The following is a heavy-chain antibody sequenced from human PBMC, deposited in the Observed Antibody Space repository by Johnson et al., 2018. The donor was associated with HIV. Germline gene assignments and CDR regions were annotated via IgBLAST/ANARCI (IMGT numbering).Heavy chain of an antibody. V-gene: IGHV3-33*08. D-gene: IGHD5-18*01. CDR3: ARVLSGYTYGYRHDVFDL. J-gene: IGHJ3*01. CDR1: GFTLSNYA. Sequence: QEQLVESGGGVVQTGRSLRLSCAVSGFTLSNYAMHWVRQAPGKGLEWVAFIRYDGSNKYYADSVRGRFTISRDNAKNSLYLQMNSLRAEDTAVYYCARVLSGYTYGYRHDVFDLWGQGTMVSVSS. CDR2: IRYDGSNK.